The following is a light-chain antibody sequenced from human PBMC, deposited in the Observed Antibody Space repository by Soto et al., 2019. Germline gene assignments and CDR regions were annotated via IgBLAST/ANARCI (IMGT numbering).Light chain of an antibody. CDR1: QSVDSGD. CDR2: GAS. V-gene: IGKV3-20*01. J-gene: IGKJ4*01. CDR3: QHYRRSPLT. Sequence: VLTQSPGTLSLSPGERATLFCRAGQSVDSGDLAWYQQKPGQAPRLLIYGASSRATGIPDRFSGGGSGTDFTLTISSLEPEDVAVYYCQHYRRSPLTFGGGTKVEIK.